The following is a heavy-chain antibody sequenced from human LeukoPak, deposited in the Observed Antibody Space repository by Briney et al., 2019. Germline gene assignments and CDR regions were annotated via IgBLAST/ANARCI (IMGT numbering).Heavy chain of an antibody. CDR3: ASGGYSYGPYYFDY. J-gene: IGHJ4*02. CDR1: GGTFSSYA. V-gene: IGHV1-69*05. D-gene: IGHD5-18*01. CDR2: IIPIFGTA. Sequence: ASVKVSCKASGGTFSSYAISWVRQAPGQGLEWMGGIIPIFGTANYAQKFQGRVTITTDESTSTAYMELSSLRSEDTAVYYCASGGYSYGPYYFDYWGQGTLVTVSS.